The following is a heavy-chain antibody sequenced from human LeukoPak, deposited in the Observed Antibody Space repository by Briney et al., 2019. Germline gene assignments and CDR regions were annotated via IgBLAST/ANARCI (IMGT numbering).Heavy chain of an antibody. CDR1: GVSFSGYY. D-gene: IGHD2-2*01. Sequence: SETLSLTCAVYGVSFSGYYWSWIRQPPGKGLEWIGEINHSGSTNYNPSLKSRVTISVDTSKNQFSLKLSSVTAADTAVYYCARATQLPHYYYYGMDVWGQGTTVTVSS. CDR2: INHSGST. J-gene: IGHJ6*02. V-gene: IGHV4-34*01. CDR3: ARATQLPHYYYYGMDV.